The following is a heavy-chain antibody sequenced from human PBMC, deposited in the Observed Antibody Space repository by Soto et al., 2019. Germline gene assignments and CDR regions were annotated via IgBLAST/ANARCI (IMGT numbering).Heavy chain of an antibody. V-gene: IGHV3-23*01. CDR2: ISGGGDAT. J-gene: IGHJ2*01. D-gene: IGHD2-21*01. Sequence: EVQLLESGGDSVQPGGSVRLSCAGSVFTFINYAMNWVRQAPGKGLEWVSTISGGGDATFFADSVRGRFTFSRDNSKNTVTLQMNSLGVEDTAVYYCARKVVGSTSRPDYWYFDLWGRGTLVTVSS. CDR3: ARKVVGSTSRPDYWYFDL. CDR1: VFTFINYA.